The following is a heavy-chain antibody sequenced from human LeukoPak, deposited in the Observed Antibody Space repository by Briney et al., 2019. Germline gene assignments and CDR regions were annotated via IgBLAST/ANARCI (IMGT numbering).Heavy chain of an antibody. CDR2: INPNSGGT. Sequence: ASVKVSCKASGYTFTGYHMHWVRQAPGQGLEWMGWINPNSGGTNYAQKFQGRVTMTRDTSISTAYMELSRLRSDDTAVYYCARDIGIRQQLVRRDYWGQGTLVTVSS. J-gene: IGHJ4*02. D-gene: IGHD6-13*01. V-gene: IGHV1-2*02. CDR1: GYTFTGYH. CDR3: ARDIGIRQQLVRRDY.